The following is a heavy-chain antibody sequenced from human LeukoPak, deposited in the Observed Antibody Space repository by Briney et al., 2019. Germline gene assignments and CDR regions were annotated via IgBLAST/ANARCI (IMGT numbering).Heavy chain of an antibody. CDR3: ARGSYYGSGSSWGFDY. V-gene: IGHV3-74*01. J-gene: IGHJ4*02. Sequence: PGGSLRLSCAASGFTFSSYWMHWVRQAPGKGLVWVSRINSDGGSTSYADSVKGRFTISRDNAKNTLYLQMNSLRAEDTAVYYCARGSYYGSGSSWGFDYWGQGTLVTVSS. D-gene: IGHD3-10*01. CDR2: INSDGGST. CDR1: GFTFSSYW.